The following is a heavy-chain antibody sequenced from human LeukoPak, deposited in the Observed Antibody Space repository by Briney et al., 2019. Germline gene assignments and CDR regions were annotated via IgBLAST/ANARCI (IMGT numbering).Heavy chain of an antibody. Sequence: ASVKVSCKASGYTFTSYYMHWVRQAPGQGLEWMGITNPSGGSTSYAQKFQGRVTMTRDTSTSTVYMELSSLRSEDTAVYYCARDLGSPDPDRPYNWFDPWGQGTLVTVSS. D-gene: IGHD1-14*01. CDR1: GYTFTSYY. CDR3: ARDLGSPDPDRPYNWFDP. V-gene: IGHV1-46*01. CDR2: TNPSGGST. J-gene: IGHJ5*02.